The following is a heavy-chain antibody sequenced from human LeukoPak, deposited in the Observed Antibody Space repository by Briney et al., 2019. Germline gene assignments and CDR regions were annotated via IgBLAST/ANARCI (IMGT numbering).Heavy chain of an antibody. V-gene: IGHV6-1*01. Sequence: SQTLSLTCVISGDSVSSNSAAWNCIRQSPSRGLEWLGRTYYRSKWYNDYAVSVKSRMTINADTSKNQFSLQLNSVTPEDTAAYYCARAGGDSWYFGYWGQGTLVTVSS. D-gene: IGHD2-21*02. CDR3: ARAGGDSWYFGY. J-gene: IGHJ4*02. CDR2: TYYRSKWYN. CDR1: GDSVSSNSAA.